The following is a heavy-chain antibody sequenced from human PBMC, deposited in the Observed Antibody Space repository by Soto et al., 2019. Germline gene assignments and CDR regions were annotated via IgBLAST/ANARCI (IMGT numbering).Heavy chain of an antibody. J-gene: IGHJ4*02. CDR3: ARQIYDSDTGPNCQYYFES. Sequence: GASLKISCKGSGYSFAGYWITWVRQKPGKGLEWMGRIDPSDSQTYYSPSFRGHVTISVTKSITTVSLQWSSLRASDTAMYYCARQIYDSDTGPNCQYYFESWGQGTPVTVSS. V-gene: IGHV5-10-1*01. D-gene: IGHD3-22*01. CDR2: IDPSDSQT. CDR1: GYSFAGYW.